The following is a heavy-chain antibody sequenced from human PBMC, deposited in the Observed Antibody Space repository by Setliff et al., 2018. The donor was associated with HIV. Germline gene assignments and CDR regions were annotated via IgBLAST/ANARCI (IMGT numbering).Heavy chain of an antibody. CDR2: IRSKRYGGTT. D-gene: IGHD2-15*01. J-gene: IGHJ3*02. Sequence: GGSLRLSCTASGFIFGDYAMSWVRQAPGKGLEGVGFIRSKRYGGTTEYAASVKGRFTISRDDSKSIAYLQMNSLKTEDTAVYSCTRGLVAATPPWLQSAFDIWGQGTMVTVSS. CDR3: TRGLVAATPPWLQSAFDI. CDR1: GFIFGDYA. V-gene: IGHV3-49*04.